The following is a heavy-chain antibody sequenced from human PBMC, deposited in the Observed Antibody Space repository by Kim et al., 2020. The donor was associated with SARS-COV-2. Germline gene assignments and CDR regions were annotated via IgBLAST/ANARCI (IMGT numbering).Heavy chain of an antibody. D-gene: IGHD3-10*01. V-gene: IGHV4-59*08. CDR3: ARHQGWGSGSYSRVDYYYGMDV. CDR2: IYYSGST. J-gene: IGHJ6*02. CDR1: GGSISSYY. Sequence: SETLSLTCTVSGGSISSYYWSWIRQPPGKGLEWIGYIYYSGSTNYNPSLKSRVTISVDTSKNQFSLKLSSVTAADTAVYYCARHQGWGSGSYSRVDYYYGMDVWGQGTTVTVSS.